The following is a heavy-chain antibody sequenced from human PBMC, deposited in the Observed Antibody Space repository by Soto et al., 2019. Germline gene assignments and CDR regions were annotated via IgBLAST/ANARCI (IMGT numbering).Heavy chain of an antibody. Sequence: QVQLQESGPGLVKPSQTLSLTCTVSGGSISSGGYYWSWIRKHPGKGLEWIGYIYYSGSTYYNPSLKSRVTISVATSKNQFSLKLSSVTAADTAVYYCARGWSAGTTPWFDPWGQGTLVTVSS. CDR3: ARGWSAGTTPWFDP. D-gene: IGHD1-7*01. CDR1: GGSISSGGYY. V-gene: IGHV4-31*03. J-gene: IGHJ5*02. CDR2: IYYSGST.